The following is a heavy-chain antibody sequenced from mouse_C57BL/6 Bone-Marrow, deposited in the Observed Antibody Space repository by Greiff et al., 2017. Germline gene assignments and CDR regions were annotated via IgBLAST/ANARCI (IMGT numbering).Heavy chain of an antibody. CDR3: ARDGSSPHWYFDV. J-gene: IGHJ1*03. Sequence: EVQLQQSGPELVKPGASVKISCKASGYTFTDYYMNWVKQSHGKSLEWIGDINPNNGGTSYNQKFKGKATLTVAKSSSTAYMELRSLTAEDSAVYYCARDGSSPHWYFDVCGTGTTVTVSS. D-gene: IGHD1-1*01. V-gene: IGHV1-26*01. CDR1: GYTFTDYY. CDR2: INPNNGGT.